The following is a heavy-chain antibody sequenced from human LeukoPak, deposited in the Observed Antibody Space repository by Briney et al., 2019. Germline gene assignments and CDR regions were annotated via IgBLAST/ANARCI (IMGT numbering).Heavy chain of an antibody. D-gene: IGHD6-19*01. CDR1: GYTFSNYD. J-gene: IGHJ4*02. CDR3: ARDRVGVGGNGWEN. V-gene: IGHV1-8*01. Sequence: ASVKVSCKASGYTFSNYDINWVRQATGQGLEWIGWMSPNSGNTGYVKKFQGRVTMTRDTSIGTAYMELSSLTSEDTAIYYCARDRVGVGGNGWENWGQGTLVTVS. CDR2: MSPNSGNT.